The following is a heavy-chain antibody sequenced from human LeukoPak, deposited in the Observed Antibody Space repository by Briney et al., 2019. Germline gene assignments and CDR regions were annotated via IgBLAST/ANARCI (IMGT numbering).Heavy chain of an antibody. V-gene: IGHV4-34*01. J-gene: IGHJ4*02. CDR1: GGSFSGHY. CDR2: INHSGST. D-gene: IGHD3-16*02. CDR3: ARAVYDYVWGSYRPVYYFDY. Sequence: PSETLSLTCAVYGGSFSGHYWSWIRQPPGKGLEWIGEINHSGSTNYNPSLKSRVTISVDTSKNQFSLKLSSVTAADTAVYYCARAVYDYVWGSYRPVYYFDYWGQGTLVTVSS.